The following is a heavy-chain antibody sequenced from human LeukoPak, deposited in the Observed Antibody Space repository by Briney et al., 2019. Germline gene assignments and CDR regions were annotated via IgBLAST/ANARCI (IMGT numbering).Heavy chain of an antibody. CDR3: ATSMVRGVSKRGAFDI. V-gene: IGHV5-10-1*01. D-gene: IGHD3-10*01. Sequence: GESLKISCKGSGYSFISYWIGWVRQMPGKGLEWMGTIDPSDSYTNYSPSFQGHVTISTDESISTAYLQWSNLKASDTAIYYCATSMVRGVSKRGAFDIWGQGTRVTISS. J-gene: IGHJ3*02. CDR2: IDPSDSYT. CDR1: GYSFISYW.